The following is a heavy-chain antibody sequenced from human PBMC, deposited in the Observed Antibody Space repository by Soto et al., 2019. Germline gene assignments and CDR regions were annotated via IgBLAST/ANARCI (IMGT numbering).Heavy chain of an antibody. CDR2: IGTAGDT. V-gene: IGHV3-13*01. CDR3: AKFGPGGHFFWYFDL. CDR1: GFTFSSYD. D-gene: IGHD2-21*01. J-gene: IGHJ2*01. Sequence: AGGSLRLSCAASGFTFSSYDMHWVRQATGKGLEWVSAIGTAGDTYYPGSVKGRFTISRENAKNSLYLQMNSLRAEDTAVYYCAKFGPGGHFFWYFDLWGRGTLVTVSS.